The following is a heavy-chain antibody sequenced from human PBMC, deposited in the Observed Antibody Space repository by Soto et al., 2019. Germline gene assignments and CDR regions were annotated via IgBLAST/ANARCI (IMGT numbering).Heavy chain of an antibody. CDR1: GYTFTSYC. D-gene: IGHD3-3*01. CDR2: ISAYNGNT. V-gene: IGHV1-18*01. CDR3: ARDLTNYDMDV. J-gene: IGHJ6*02. Sequence: ASVKVSCTASGYTFTSYCISCELQAPVQVLEWMGWISAYNGNTNYAQKLQGRVTMTRDTSISTAYMELSRLRSDDTAVYYCARDLTNYDMDVWGQGTTVTVSS.